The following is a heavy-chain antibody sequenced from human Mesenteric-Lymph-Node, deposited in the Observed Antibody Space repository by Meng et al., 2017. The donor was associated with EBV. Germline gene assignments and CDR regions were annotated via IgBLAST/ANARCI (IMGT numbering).Heavy chain of an antibody. CDR1: GFTFSMYW. V-gene: IGHV3-74*01. CDR2: ISSDGSIT. Sequence: VQVEEPGGGLVQAGGSLTLSCEASGFTFSMYWMQWVRQAPGKGLVWVSLISSDGSITRNGDSVKGRFSIARDNAKNTVHLQMNNLRADDTAVYYCARTFQGLDYWGHGTLVTVSS. CDR3: ARTFQGLDY. J-gene: IGHJ4*01. D-gene: IGHD2/OR15-2a*01.